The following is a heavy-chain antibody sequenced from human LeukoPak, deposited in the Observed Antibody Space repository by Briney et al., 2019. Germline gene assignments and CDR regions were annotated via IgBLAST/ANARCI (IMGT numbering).Heavy chain of an antibody. V-gene: IGHV3-53*01. Sequence: PGRSLRLSCAASGFTVSSNYMNWVRQAPGKGLEWVSVIYSGGTTYYADSVKGRFTISRDNSKNTLYLQMNSLRAEDTAVYYCARVSGSYLYFDSWGQGTLVTVSS. CDR1: GFTVSSNY. CDR2: IYSGGTT. CDR3: ARVSGSYLYFDS. J-gene: IGHJ4*02. D-gene: IGHD1-26*01.